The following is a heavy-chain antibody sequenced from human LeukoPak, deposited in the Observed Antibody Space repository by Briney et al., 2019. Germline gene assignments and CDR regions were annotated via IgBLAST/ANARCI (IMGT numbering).Heavy chain of an antibody. CDR3: ARDLSFRGFGELFL. CDR1: GGSISESSYY. D-gene: IGHD3-10*01. V-gene: IGHV4-39*07. J-gene: IGHJ4*02. CDR2: ISNSGST. Sequence: PSETLSLTCTVSGGSISESSYYWGWIRQSPGKGLEWIGSISNSGSTHYNPSLKSRVTISVDTSKNQFSLKLSSVTAADTAVYYCARDLSFRGFGELFLWGQGTLVTVSS.